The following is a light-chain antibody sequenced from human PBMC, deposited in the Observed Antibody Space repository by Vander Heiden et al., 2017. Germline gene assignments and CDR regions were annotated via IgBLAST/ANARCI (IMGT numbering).Light chain of an antibody. V-gene: IGKV1-5*01. CDR1: QSITTL. J-gene: IGKJ1*01. CDR3: QQYSIDSPT. Sequence: DIQMTQSPSTLSASVGDRVTIPCPASQSITTLLAWYQQKPGKAPKLLIYDASNLQSGVPSRFSGSGSGTDFSLTISSLQPDDFATYYCQQYSIDSPTFGQGTKVEI. CDR2: DAS.